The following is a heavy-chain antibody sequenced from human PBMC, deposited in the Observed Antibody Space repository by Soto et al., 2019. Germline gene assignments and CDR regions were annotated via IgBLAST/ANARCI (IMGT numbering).Heavy chain of an antibody. CDR1: GFTFSKYW. J-gene: IGHJ4*02. CDR2: ISSDGTTT. V-gene: IGHV3-74*01. CDR3: AIQDCTKDVCLEAAVTVGGALEY. D-gene: IGHD2-8*01. Sequence: EVQLVESGGGLVQPGKALRLSCAASGFTFSKYWRHWVRPAPGKGPVWVSYISSDGTTTDYADSVKGRFTISRDNAKNTLYVQMGSLRVGDTAVYYRAIQDCTKDVCLEAAVTVGGALEYWGQGAQVTVSS.